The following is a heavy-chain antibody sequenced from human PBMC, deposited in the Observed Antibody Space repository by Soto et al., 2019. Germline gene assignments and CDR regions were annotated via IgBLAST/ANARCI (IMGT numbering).Heavy chain of an antibody. CDR3: ARGHPPHHPYCISTSCPSTHFDY. J-gene: IGHJ4*02. CDR1: GGSISSGGYS. Sequence: PSETLSLTCAVSGGSISSGGYSWSWIRQPPGKGLEWIGYIYHSGSTYYNPSLKSRVTISVDTSKNQFSLKLSSVTAADTAVYYCARGHPPHHPYCISTSCPSTHFDYWGQGTLVTVSS. CDR2: IYHSGST. V-gene: IGHV4-30-2*05. D-gene: IGHD2-2*01.